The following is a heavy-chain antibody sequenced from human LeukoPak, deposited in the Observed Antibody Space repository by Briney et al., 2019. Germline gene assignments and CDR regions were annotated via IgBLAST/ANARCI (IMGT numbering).Heavy chain of an antibody. CDR3: VRLKPTLDAFDI. CDR2: IYYSGST. Sequence: PSETLSLTCTVSGGSISSYYWSWIRQPPGKGLEWIGYIYYSGSTNYNPSLKSRVTISVDTSKNQFSLKLSSVTAADTAVYYCVRLKPTLDAFDIWGQGTMVTVSS. D-gene: IGHD4-17*01. J-gene: IGHJ3*02. V-gene: IGHV4-59*08. CDR1: GGSISSYY.